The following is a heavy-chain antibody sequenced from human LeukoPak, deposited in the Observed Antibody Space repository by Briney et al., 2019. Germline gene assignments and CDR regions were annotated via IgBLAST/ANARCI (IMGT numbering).Heavy chain of an antibody. CDR2: INQDSSEK. J-gene: IGHJ4*02. D-gene: IGHD5-24*01. CDR1: GFSFSNSL. V-gene: IGHV3-7*01. Sequence: PGGSLRLSCVGSGFSFSNSLMSWVRQAPGKGPEWVANINQDSSEKSYVDSVKGRFSISRDNAKSSVFLQMNSLRADDTALYYCARNLRDTKYAIFDYWGQGTLVTVSS. CDR3: ARNLRDTKYAIFDY.